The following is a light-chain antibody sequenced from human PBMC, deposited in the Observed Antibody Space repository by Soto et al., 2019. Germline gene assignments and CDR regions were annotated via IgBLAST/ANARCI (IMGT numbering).Light chain of an antibody. V-gene: IGKV3-20*01. CDR1: QSINNN. Sequence: EVVLTQSPGTLSLSPGERATLSCRASQSINNNLAWYQHKSGQAPRLLIYSASSRAAGVTDRFSGSGSRTDFTLTISRLEPEDFAVYYCQQYGTSRVTFGPGTKVDIK. CDR2: SAS. CDR3: QQYGTSRVT. J-gene: IGKJ3*01.